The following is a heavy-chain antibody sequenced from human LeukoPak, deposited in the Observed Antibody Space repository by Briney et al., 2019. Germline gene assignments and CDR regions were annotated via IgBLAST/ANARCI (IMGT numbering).Heavy chain of an antibody. CDR3: ARAGSPFGEFTFDY. V-gene: IGHV4-59*01. D-gene: IGHD3-10*01. CDR2: IYYSGST. CDR1: GGSISSYY. Sequence: SETLSLTCTVSGGSISSYYWSWIRQPPGKGLEWIGYIYYSGSTNYNPSLKSRVTISVDTSKNQFSLKLSSVTAADTAVYYCARAGSPFGEFTFDYWGQGTLVTVS. J-gene: IGHJ4*02.